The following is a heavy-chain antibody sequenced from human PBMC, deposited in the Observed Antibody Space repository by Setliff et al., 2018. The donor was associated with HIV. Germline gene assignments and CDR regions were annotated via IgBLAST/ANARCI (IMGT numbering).Heavy chain of an antibody. CDR2: IIPIFGTA. V-gene: IGHV1-69*05. D-gene: IGHD2-21*02. CDR1: GGTFSSYA. CDR3: ARELIVVVTAIGAFDI. Sequence: SVKVSCKASGGTFSSYAISWVRQAPGQGLEWMGGIIPIFGTANYAQKFQGRVTITTDESTSTAYMELSSLRSEDTAVYYCARELIVVVTAIGAFDIWGQGTMVTVSS. J-gene: IGHJ3*02.